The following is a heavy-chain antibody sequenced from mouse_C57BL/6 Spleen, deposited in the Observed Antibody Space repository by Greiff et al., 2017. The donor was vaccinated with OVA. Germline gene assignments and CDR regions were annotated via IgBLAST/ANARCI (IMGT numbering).Heavy chain of an antibody. Sequence: VQLQQSGAELVRPGASVKLSCTASGFNINDDYMHWVKQRPEQGLEWIGWIDPENGDTEYASKFQGKATITADTSSNTAYLQLSSLTSEDTAVYYCTITTVVEGAYWGQGTLVTVSA. CDR2: IDPENGDT. J-gene: IGHJ3*01. V-gene: IGHV14-4*01. D-gene: IGHD1-1*01. CDR3: TITTVVEGAY. CDR1: GFNINDDY.